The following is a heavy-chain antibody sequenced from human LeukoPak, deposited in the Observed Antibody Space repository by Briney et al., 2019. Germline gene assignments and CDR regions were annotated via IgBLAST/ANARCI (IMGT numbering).Heavy chain of an antibody. V-gene: IGHV3-23*01. D-gene: IGHD3-16*01. Sequence: GGSLRLSCAASGFTFTSYAMSWVRQAPGKGLEWVSGTGGSGITTHYADSVKGRFTISRDNARDTFYLQMENLRAEDSATYYCTKAVGGGRDAYDVWGQGTGVIVSS. CDR2: TGGSGITT. J-gene: IGHJ3*01. CDR3: TKAVGGGRDAYDV. CDR1: GFTFTSYA.